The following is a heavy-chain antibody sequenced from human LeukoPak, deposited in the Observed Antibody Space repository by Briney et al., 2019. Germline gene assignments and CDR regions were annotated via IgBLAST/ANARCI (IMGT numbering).Heavy chain of an antibody. V-gene: IGHV3-30-3*02. CDR3: AKHFGDRKRWFDY. Sequence: GGSLRLSCAASGFTFNSYALHWVRQAPGKGLEWVAVISFDGSNKYYADSVKGRFTVSRDKSRRTLYLQMSGLRAEDTAVYYCAKHFGDRKRWFDYWGQGTLVTVSS. J-gene: IGHJ4*02. CDR1: GFTFNSYA. CDR2: ISFDGSNK. D-gene: IGHD3-3*01.